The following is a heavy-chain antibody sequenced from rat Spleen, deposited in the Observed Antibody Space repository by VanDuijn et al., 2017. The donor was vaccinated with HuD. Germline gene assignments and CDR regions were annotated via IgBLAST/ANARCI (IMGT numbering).Heavy chain of an antibody. J-gene: IGHJ3*01. Sequence: QVQLKESGPTLVQPSQTLSLTCTVSGFSLLSNGVSWVRQPPGKGLEWITAISSDGTTYYNSPLKSRLIISRDTSKSQIFLKMNSLQTDDTATYFCTRSYGGYTSNWFPYWGQGTLVTVSS. CDR1: GFSLLSNG. CDR3: TRSYGGYTSNWFPY. CDR2: ISSDGTT. V-gene: IGHV2S8*01. D-gene: IGHD1-11*01.